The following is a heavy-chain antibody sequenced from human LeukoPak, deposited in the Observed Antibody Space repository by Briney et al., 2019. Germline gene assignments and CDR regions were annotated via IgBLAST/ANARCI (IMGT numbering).Heavy chain of an antibody. Sequence: SGTLSLTCAVSGGSISSSNWWSWIRQPPGKGLEWIGSIYYSGSTCYNPSLKSRVTISVDTSKNQFSLKLSSVTAADTAVYYCARHITYYYGSGSYYNPPLYFDYWGQGTLVTVSS. V-gene: IGHV4-39*01. CDR3: ARHITYYYGSGSYYNPPLYFDY. J-gene: IGHJ4*02. D-gene: IGHD3-10*01. CDR2: IYYSGST. CDR1: GGSISSSNW.